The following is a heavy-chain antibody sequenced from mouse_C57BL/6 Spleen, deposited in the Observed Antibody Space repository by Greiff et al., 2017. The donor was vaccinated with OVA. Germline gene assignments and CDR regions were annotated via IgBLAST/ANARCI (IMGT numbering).Heavy chain of an antibody. Sequence: QVQLQQPGAELVKPGASVKLSCKASGYTFTSYWMHWVKQRPGQGLEWIGMIHPNSGSTNYNEKFKSKATLTVDKSSSTAYMQLSSLTSEDSAVYYCARSDYGREFDYWGQGTTLTVSS. V-gene: IGHV1-64*01. CDR3: ARSDYGREFDY. D-gene: IGHD1-1*01. CDR1: GYTFTSYW. CDR2: IHPNSGST. J-gene: IGHJ2*01.